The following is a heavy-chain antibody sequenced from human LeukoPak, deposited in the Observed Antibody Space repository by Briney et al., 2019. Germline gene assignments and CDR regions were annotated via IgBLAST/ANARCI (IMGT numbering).Heavy chain of an antibody. CDR3: ARDYYDSSGYCEP. Sequence: PGGSLRLSCAASGFTFSSYAMSWVRQAPGKGLEWVSSISSSSSYIYYADSVKGRFTISRDNAKNSLYLQMNSLRAEDTAVYYCARDYYDSSGYCEPWGQGTLVTVSS. J-gene: IGHJ5*02. CDR1: GFTFSSYA. V-gene: IGHV3-21*01. D-gene: IGHD3-22*01. CDR2: ISSSSSYI.